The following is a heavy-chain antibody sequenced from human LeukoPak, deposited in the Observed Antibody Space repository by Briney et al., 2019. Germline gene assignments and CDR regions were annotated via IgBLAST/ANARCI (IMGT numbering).Heavy chain of an antibody. CDR2: INTDGSST. CDR3: ARQYYHDSSGYPFDY. V-gene: IGHV3-74*01. CDR1: GFTFSSYW. J-gene: IGHJ4*02. Sequence: HPGGSLRLSFAASGFTFSSYWMHWVRQAPGKGLVWVSRINTDGSSTNYADSVKGRFTISRDNAKNTLYLQMNSLRAEDTAVYYCARQYYHDSSGYPFDYWGQGTLVTVSS. D-gene: IGHD3-22*01.